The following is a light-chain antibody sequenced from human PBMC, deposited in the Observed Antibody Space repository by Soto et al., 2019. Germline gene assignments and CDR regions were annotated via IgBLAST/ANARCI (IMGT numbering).Light chain of an antibody. J-gene: IGLJ3*02. CDR2: EDN. CDR1: SGSIVSNS. Sequence: NFMLTQPHSVSESPGKTVTISCTRSSGSIVSNSVQWYQQRPGSAPTTVIFEDNQRPSGVPDRFSGSIDSSSNSASLTISGLKTEDEADYYCQSFDSSNTWVLGGGTKLTVL. CDR3: QSFDSSNTWV. V-gene: IGLV6-57*03.